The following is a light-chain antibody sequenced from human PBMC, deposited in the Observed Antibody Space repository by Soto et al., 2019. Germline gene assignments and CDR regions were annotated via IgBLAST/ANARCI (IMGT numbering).Light chain of an antibody. CDR3: QQYNNWPPVT. CDR2: GAS. Sequence: IEMTQSPSSLSASVGDRVTITCRASQSISSNLAWYQQKPGQAPRLLIYGASTRATGIPARFSGSGSGTEFTLTISSLQSEDFAVYYCQQYNNWPPVTFGQGTKVDIK. V-gene: IGKV3-15*01. J-gene: IGKJ1*01. CDR1: QSISSN.